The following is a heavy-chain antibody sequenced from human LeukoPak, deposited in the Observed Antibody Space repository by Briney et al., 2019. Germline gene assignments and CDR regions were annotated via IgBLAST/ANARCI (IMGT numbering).Heavy chain of an antibody. D-gene: IGHD2-15*01. CDR2: ISYDGTNK. J-gene: IGHJ6*02. V-gene: IGHV3-30*18. Sequence: GGSLRLSCAASGFTFSSYGMHWVRQPPGKGLEWVAVISYDGTNKYYADSVKGRFTISRDNSKNTLYLQMNSLRAEDTAVYYCAKGLCSGGSCYLPIDYYYYGMDVWGQGTTVTVSS. CDR1: GFTFSSYG. CDR3: AKGLCSGGSCYLPIDYYYYGMDV.